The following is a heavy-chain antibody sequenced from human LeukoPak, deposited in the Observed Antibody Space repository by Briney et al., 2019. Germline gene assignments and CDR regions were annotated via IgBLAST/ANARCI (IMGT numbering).Heavy chain of an antibody. Sequence: ASVKVSCKASGYTFTSYGISWVRQAPGQGLEWMGWISAYNGNTNYAQKLQGRVTMTTDTSTSTAYMELRSLRSDDTAVYYGASGLVRSGYKGGQYYFDYWGQGTLVTVSS. V-gene: IGHV1-18*01. CDR1: GYTFTSYG. CDR3: ASGLVRSGYKGGQYYFDY. D-gene: IGHD3-22*01. CDR2: ISAYNGNT. J-gene: IGHJ4*02.